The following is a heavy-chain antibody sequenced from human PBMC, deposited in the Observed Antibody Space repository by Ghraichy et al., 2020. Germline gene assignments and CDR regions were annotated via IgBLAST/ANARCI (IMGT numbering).Heavy chain of an antibody. J-gene: IGHJ6*02. Sequence: ASVKVSCEASGYKFSRYGISWVRQAPGQGLEWMGWINCYNGNKDYAQKLQGRVTMTTDTSTSKAYMELRSLRLDDTAVYYCARAEYFDFGSCYYYGLHDWGQGTAVTVSS. CDR3: ARAEYFDFGSCYYYGLHD. D-gene: IGHD3-3*01. CDR1: GYKFSRYG. V-gene: IGHV1-18*01. CDR2: INCYNGNK.